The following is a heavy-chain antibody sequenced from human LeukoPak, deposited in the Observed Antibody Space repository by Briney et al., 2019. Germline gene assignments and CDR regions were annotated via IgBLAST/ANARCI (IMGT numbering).Heavy chain of an antibody. J-gene: IGHJ3*02. CDR3: ARERDNWNDNAFDI. Sequence: ASVKVSCKASGYTFTSYYMHWVRQAPGQGLEWMGIINPSGGSTSYAQKFQGRVTMTRDTSKNQFSLKLSSVTAADTAVYYCARERDNWNDNAFDIWGQGTMVTVSS. D-gene: IGHD1-1*01. CDR1: GYTFTSYY. V-gene: IGHV1-46*01. CDR2: INPSGGST.